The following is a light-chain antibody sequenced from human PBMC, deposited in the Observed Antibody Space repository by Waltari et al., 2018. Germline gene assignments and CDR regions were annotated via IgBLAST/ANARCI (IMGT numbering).Light chain of an antibody. Sequence: DIQMTQSPSSLSAFVGDRLTITCRASQSSNSYLNWYQQRPGKAPRLLIYAVDTLQSGVPSRFSGSGSGTEFTLTINSLQLEDVATYYCQQSDSTPWTFGQGTQVEI. CDR2: AVD. J-gene: IGKJ1*01. V-gene: IGKV1-39*01. CDR3: QQSDSTPWT. CDR1: QSSNSY.